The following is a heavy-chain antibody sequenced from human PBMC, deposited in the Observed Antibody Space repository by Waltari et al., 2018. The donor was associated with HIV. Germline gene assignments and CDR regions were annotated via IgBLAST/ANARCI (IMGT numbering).Heavy chain of an antibody. CDR2: IYYSGST. D-gene: IGHD3-16*01. CDR3: ARTFRGKGFDY. V-gene: IGHV4-59*01. Sequence: QVQLQESGPGLVKPSETLSLSCTVPNGPISSYYWGWIRQPPGKGLEWIGYIYYSGSTSYNPSLKSRVTISVDTSKNQFSLNLSSVTAADTAVYYCARTFRGKGFDYWGQGTLVSVSS. CDR1: NGPISSYY. J-gene: IGHJ4*02.